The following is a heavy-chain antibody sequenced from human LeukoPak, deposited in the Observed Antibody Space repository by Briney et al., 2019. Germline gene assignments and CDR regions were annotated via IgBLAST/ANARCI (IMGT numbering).Heavy chain of an antibody. CDR1: GFTFSRHG. J-gene: IGHJ4*02. CDR2: ISNDGSRK. V-gene: IGHV3-30*03. D-gene: IGHD5-18*01. CDR3: ARVPSGYIYGYYFDY. Sequence: PGGSLRLSCAPSGFTFSRHGMHWVRQAPGKGLEWVAIISNDGSRKYYAHSVEGRFTISRDNSKNTLYLQMDSLRAEDTAVYYCARVPSGYIYGYYFDYWGQGTLVTVSS.